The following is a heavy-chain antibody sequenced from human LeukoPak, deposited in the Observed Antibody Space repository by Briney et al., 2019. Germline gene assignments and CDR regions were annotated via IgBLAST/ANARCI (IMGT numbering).Heavy chain of an antibody. D-gene: IGHD3-9*01. V-gene: IGHV3-23*01. J-gene: IGHJ4*02. CDR3: ARAQYYDILTGYPTPSYYFDY. Sequence: GGSLRLSCAASGFTFSSYAMSWVRQAPGKGLEWVSAISGSGGSTYYADSVKGRFTISRDNSKNTLYLQMNSLRAEDTAVYYCARAQYYDILTGYPTPSYYFDYWGQGTLVTVSS. CDR1: GFTFSSYA. CDR2: ISGSGGST.